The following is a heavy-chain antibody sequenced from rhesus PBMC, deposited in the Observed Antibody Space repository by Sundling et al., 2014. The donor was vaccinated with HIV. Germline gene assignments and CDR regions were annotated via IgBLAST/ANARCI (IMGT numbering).Heavy chain of an antibody. D-gene: IGHD4-29*01. V-gene: IGHV3-103*01. CDR3: AKDRSHDYGGSYLSYYGLDS. CDR2: ISSGGGST. Sequence: EVQLVESGGGLVQPGGSLRLSCAASGFTFSSYAMYWVRQAPGKGLEWISAISSGGGSTYYADSVKGRFTISRDNSQNTLSLQMNSLRTEDTAVYYCAKDRSHDYGGSYLSYYGLDSWGQGVVVTVSS. J-gene: IGHJ6*01. CDR1: GFTFSSYA.